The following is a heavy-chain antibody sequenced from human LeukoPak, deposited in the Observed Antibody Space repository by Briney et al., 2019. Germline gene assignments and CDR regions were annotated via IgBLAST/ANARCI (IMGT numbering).Heavy chain of an antibody. Sequence: GASLKISCKGSGHSFTTNWIGWVRQMPGKGLEWMGIIYPGDSETRYSPSFQGQVTISADKSISTAYLQWSSLRASDAAMYYCVRSRGYSYGYSYYFDYWGQGTLVTVSS. V-gene: IGHV5-51*01. CDR2: IYPGDSET. D-gene: IGHD5-18*01. CDR1: GHSFTTNW. CDR3: VRSRGYSYGYSYYFDY. J-gene: IGHJ4*02.